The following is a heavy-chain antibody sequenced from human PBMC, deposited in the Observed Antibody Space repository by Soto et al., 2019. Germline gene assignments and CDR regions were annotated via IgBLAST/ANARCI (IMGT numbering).Heavy chain of an antibody. Sequence: GGSLRLGCASYGLLFIRYSMSWVRQAPGKGLELVSAISGSGGTTYYADSVKGRFTISRDNSKNRLYLQMNILRAEDTAVYYCAKDVLTSPRAFDIWGQGKMV. D-gene: IGHD3-16*01. J-gene: IGHJ3*02. CDR1: GLLFIRYS. V-gene: IGHV3-23*01. CDR2: ISGSGGTT. CDR3: AKDVLTSPRAFDI.